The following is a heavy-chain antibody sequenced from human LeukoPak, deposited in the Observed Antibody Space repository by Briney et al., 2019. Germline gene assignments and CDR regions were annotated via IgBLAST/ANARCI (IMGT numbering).Heavy chain of an antibody. Sequence: TSETLSLTCTVSGGSISSSSYYWGWIRQPPGKGLERIGSIYYSGSTYYNPSLKSRVTISVDTSKNQFSLKLSSVTAADTAVYYYARDSSSFNWFDPWAREPWSPSPQ. CDR2: IYYSGST. J-gene: IGHJ5*02. D-gene: IGHD6-13*01. CDR1: GGSISSSSYY. V-gene: IGHV4-39*02. CDR3: ARDSSSFNWFDP.